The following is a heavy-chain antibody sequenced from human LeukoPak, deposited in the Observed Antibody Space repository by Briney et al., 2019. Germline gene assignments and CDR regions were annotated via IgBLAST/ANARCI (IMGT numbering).Heavy chain of an antibody. CDR2: IYYSGST. V-gene: IGHV4-39*01. Sequence: WIXQPPGKGLXWIASIYYSGSTYYNPSLKSRVTISVDTSRNQFSLKLSSVTAADTAVYYCASLAVAGLSEGYWGQGTLVIVSS. D-gene: IGHD6-19*01. J-gene: IGHJ4*02. CDR3: ASLAVAGLSEGY.